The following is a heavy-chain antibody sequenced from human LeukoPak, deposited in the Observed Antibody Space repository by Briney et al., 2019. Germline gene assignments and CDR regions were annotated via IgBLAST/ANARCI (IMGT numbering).Heavy chain of an antibody. CDR1: GLPIADFA. CDR3: ARESGKFDY. CDR2: ICGDGVST. Sequence: GGSLRLSCVASGLPIADFAMHWVRQAPGKGLEWVSLICGDGVSTFYADSVKGRFSISRDNSKNSLSLEMNSLRTEGTAMYYCARESGKFDYWGQGTLVAVSS. V-gene: IGHV3-43*02. J-gene: IGHJ4*02.